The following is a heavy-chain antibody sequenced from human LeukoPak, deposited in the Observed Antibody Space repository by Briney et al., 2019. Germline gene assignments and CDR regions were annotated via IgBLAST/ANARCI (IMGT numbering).Heavy chain of an antibody. Sequence: ASVKVSCKASGYTFTSYGISWVRQAPGQGLEWMGWISTYNGNTNYAQKLQGRVTMTTDTSTSTAYVELRSLKSDDTAVYYCARDREYTAMVMFDYWGQGTLVTVSS. CDR1: GYTFTSYG. V-gene: IGHV1-18*01. D-gene: IGHD5-18*01. CDR2: ISTYNGNT. CDR3: ARDREYTAMVMFDY. J-gene: IGHJ4*02.